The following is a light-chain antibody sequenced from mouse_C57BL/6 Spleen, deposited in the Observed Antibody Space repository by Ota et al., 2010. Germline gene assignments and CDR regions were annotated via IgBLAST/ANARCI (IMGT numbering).Light chain of an antibody. J-gene: IGKJ5*01. CDR1: ENIYSY. Sequence: DIXMTQSPASLSASVGETVTITCRASENIYSYLAWYQQKQGKSPQLLVYNAKTLAEGVPSRFSGSGSGTQFSLKINSLQPEDFGSYYCQHHYGTPPTFGAGTKLELK. CDR2: NAK. V-gene: IGKV12-44*01. CDR3: QHHYGTPPT.